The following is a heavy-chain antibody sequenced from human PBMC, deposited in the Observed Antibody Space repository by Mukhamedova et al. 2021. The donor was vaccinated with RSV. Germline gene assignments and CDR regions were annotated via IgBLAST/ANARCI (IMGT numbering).Heavy chain of an antibody. CDR3: ARFLTYCSSTSCYGWFDP. D-gene: IGHD2-2*01. CDR2: MNPNSGNT. J-gene: IGHJ5*02. V-gene: IGHV1-8*03. Sequence: NWVRQATGQGLEWMGWMNPNSGNTGYAQKFQGRVTITRNTSISTAYMELSSLRSEDTAVSYCARFLTYCSSTSCYGWFDPWGQGTL.